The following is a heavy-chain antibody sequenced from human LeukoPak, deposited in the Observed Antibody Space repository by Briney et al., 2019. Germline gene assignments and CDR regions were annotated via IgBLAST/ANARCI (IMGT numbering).Heavy chain of an antibody. V-gene: IGHV1-3*01. CDR1: GYTFTNYA. J-gene: IGHJ6*02. CDR3: ARDSGRYSSGQGPYYYHGMDV. Sequence: ASVKVSCKTSGYTFTNYAIHWVRQAPGQRLEWMGWINAGYGNTKYSQKFQGRVTLTSDTSANTAYMDLSSLRAEETAVYSCARDSGRYSSGQGPYYYHGMDVWGQGTTVTVSS. D-gene: IGHD6-19*01. CDR2: INAGYGNT.